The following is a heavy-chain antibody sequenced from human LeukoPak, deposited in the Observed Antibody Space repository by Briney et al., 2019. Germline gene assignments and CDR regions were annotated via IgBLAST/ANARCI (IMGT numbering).Heavy chain of an antibody. CDR3: ARDSSGWYSNY. V-gene: IGHV3-21*01. J-gene: IGHJ4*02. CDR2: ISSSSSYI. CDR1: GFTFSSYS. Sequence: GGSLRLPCAASGFTFSSYSMNWVRQAPGKGLEWVSSISSSSSYIYYADSVKGRFTISRDNAKNSLYLQMNSLRAEDTAVYYCARDSSGWYSNYWGQGTLVTVS. D-gene: IGHD6-19*01.